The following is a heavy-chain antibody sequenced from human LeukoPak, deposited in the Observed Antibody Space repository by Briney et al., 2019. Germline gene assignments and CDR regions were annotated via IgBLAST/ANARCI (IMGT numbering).Heavy chain of an antibody. Sequence: SETLSLTCTVFGGSISGYYWSWIRQPPGKGLEWIGYIYYSGSTNYNPSLKSRVTISVDTSKNQFSLKLSSVTAADTAVYYCARHTCSSTSCPFDYWGQGTLVSVSP. J-gene: IGHJ4*02. D-gene: IGHD2-2*01. CDR3: ARHTCSSTSCPFDY. CDR1: GGSISGYY. CDR2: IYYSGST. V-gene: IGHV4-59*08.